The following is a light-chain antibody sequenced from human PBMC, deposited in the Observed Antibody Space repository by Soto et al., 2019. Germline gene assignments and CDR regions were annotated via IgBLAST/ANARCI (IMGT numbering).Light chain of an antibody. Sequence: QAVVTQPPSVSGAPGQRVTISCTGSTNNIGAGYEVHWYQQRPGTAPKLLVSGHNIRPSGVPDRFYGYKSGTSASLAITGLQAEDEADYYCSSYTSKSSLIFGGGTQLTVL. CDR1: TNNIGAGYE. V-gene: IGLV1-40*01. J-gene: IGLJ2*01. CDR2: GHN. CDR3: SSYTSKSSLI.